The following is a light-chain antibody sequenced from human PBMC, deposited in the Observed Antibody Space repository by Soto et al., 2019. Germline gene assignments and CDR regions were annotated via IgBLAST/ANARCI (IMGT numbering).Light chain of an antibody. J-gene: IGLJ3*02. CDR2: EVS. CDR1: SSDVVGYNY. V-gene: IGLV2-14*01. Sequence: QSVLTQPASVYGSPGQSITISCTGTSSDVVGYNYVSWYQQHPGKAPKLMIYEVSNRPSGVSNRFSGSKSGNTASLTISGLQAEDEADYYCSSYTRSSTGVFGGGTKLTVL. CDR3: SSYTRSSTGV.